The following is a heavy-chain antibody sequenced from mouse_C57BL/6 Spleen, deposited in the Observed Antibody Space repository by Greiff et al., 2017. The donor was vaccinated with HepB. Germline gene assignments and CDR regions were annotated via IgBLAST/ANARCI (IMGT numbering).Heavy chain of an antibody. J-gene: IGHJ2*01. Sequence: QVQLQQPGAELVMPGASVKLSCKASGYTFTSYWMHWVKQRPGQGLEWIGEIDPSDSYTNYNQKFKGKSTLTVDKSSSTAYMQLSSLTSEDSAVYYCATGGQLGYFDYWGQGTTLTVSS. D-gene: IGHD3-2*01. CDR1: GYTFTSYW. CDR3: ATGGQLGYFDY. CDR2: IDPSDSYT. V-gene: IGHV1-69*01.